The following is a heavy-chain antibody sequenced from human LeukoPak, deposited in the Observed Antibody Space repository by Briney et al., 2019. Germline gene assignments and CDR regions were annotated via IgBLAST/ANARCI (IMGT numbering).Heavy chain of an antibody. Sequence: GASVKVSCKASGGTFSNYAISWVRQAPGQGLEWMGGIIPIFDTPNFAQKFQGRVTITADKSTSTAYMELSRLRSEDTAVYYCATLDMDVWGKGTTVTISS. CDR1: GGTFSNYA. V-gene: IGHV1-69*06. CDR3: ATLDMDV. J-gene: IGHJ6*03. CDR2: IIPIFDTP.